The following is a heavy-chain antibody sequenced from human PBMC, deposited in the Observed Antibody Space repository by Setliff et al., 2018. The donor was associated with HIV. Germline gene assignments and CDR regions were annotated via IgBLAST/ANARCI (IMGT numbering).Heavy chain of an antibody. D-gene: IGHD2-8*02. CDR2: ISGDNGNT. J-gene: IGHJ6*03. CDR3: ARVQVGDPYYSYYYMDV. CDR1: GYTFTNNG. V-gene: IGHV1-18*01. Sequence: GAPVKVSCKASGYTFTNNGINWVRQAPGQGLEWMGWISGDNGNTNAQKLQGRVTMTTDTSTSTAYMELRNLRSDDTAVYYCARVQVGDPYYSYYYMDVWGEGTTVTVSS.